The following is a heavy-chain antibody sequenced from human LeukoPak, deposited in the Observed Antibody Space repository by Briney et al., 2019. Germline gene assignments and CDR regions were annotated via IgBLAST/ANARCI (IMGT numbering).Heavy chain of an antibody. V-gene: IGHV3-7*01. CDR1: GFTFSSVW. CDR2: INQDGSDK. Sequence: GGSLRLSCAGSGFTFSSVWMTWLRQAPGKGLEWVANINQDGSDKNYVDSVKGRLTISRDNVKNSLYLQMNSLRVEDTAMYYCARKAYGDFDWGQGTLVTVSS. D-gene: IGHD4-17*01. CDR3: ARKAYGDFD. J-gene: IGHJ4*02.